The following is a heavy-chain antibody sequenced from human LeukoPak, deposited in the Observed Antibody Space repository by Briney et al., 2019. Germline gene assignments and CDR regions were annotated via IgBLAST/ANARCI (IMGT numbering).Heavy chain of an antibody. CDR1: GYTFTSHG. CDR3: ARDDYIFDAFDI. V-gene: IGHV1-18*01. J-gene: IGHJ3*02. D-gene: IGHD3-9*01. CDR2: IGPYNGNT. Sequence: EASVKVSCKASGYTFTSHGISWVRQAPGQGLEWMGWIGPYNGNTNYAPKFQGRVAMATDTSTSTAYMELRSLKSDDTAVYYCARDDYIFDAFDIWGQGTMVSVSS.